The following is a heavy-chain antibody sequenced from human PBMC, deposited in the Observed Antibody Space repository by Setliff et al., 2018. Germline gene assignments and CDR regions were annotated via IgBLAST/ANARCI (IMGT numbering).Heavy chain of an antibody. CDR2: VNPKNGGI. CDR1: GYSFIDYY. Sequence: ASVKVSCKASGYSFIDYYIHWVRQAPGQGPEWMGRVNPKNGGILYSQKFEGRVSMTGDRTISTVYMDLRSLTFDDTAVYYWARPRSNYNRGAFSIWGQGTMVTVSS. CDR3: ARPRSNYNRGAFSI. D-gene: IGHD3-10*01. V-gene: IGHV1-2*06. J-gene: IGHJ3*02.